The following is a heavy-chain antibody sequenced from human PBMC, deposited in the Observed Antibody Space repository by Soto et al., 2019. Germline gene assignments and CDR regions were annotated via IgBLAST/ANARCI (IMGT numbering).Heavy chain of an antibody. Sequence: GESLKISCKGSGYSFTSYWIRWVRQMPGKGLEWMGRIDPSDSYTNYSPSFQGHVTISADKSISTAYLQWSSLKASDTAMYYCASSVDTAIAIYYYGMDVWGQGTTVTVSS. V-gene: IGHV5-10-1*01. CDR1: GYSFTSYW. J-gene: IGHJ6*02. D-gene: IGHD5-18*01. CDR3: ASSVDTAIAIYYYGMDV. CDR2: IDPSDSYT.